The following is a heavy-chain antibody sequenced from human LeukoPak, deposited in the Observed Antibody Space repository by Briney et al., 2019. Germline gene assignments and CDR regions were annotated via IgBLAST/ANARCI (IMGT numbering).Heavy chain of an antibody. CDR3: ARDGAPPSKYYDFWSGYYQLDY. CDR2: IWYDGSNK. J-gene: IGHJ4*02. V-gene: IGHV3-33*08. CDR1: GFTFSSYG. Sequence: GGSLRLSCAASGFTFSSYGMHWVRQAPGKGLEWVAVIWYDGSNKYYADSVKGRFTISRDNSKNTLYLQMNSLRAEDTAVYYCARDGAPPSKYYDFWSGYYQLDYWGQGTLVTVSS. D-gene: IGHD3-3*01.